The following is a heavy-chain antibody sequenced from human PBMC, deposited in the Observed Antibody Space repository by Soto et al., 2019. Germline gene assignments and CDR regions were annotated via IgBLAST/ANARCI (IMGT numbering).Heavy chain of an antibody. V-gene: IGHV4-34*01. Sequence: SETLSLTCAVYGGSFSGYYWSWIRQPPGKGLEWIGEINHSGSTNYNPSLKSRVTISVDTSKNQFSLKLSSVTAADTAVYYCARGRLRYYNDSSGYLDCWGQGTLVTVSS. CDR3: ARGRLRYYNDSSGYLDC. D-gene: IGHD3-22*01. J-gene: IGHJ4*02. CDR1: GGSFSGYY. CDR2: INHSGST.